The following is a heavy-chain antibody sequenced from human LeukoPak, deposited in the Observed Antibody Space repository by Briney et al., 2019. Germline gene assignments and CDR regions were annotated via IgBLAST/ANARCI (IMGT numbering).Heavy chain of an antibody. CDR3: AKSDPGYCAGGSCNLGIDY. D-gene: IGHD2-15*01. J-gene: IGHJ4*02. Sequence: GGSLRLSCAASGFTFSNYAMTWVRQAPGKGLERVSSVSAAGGSRWYADSVKGRFTISKDEYTNSLYLQMSGLRAEDTAVYYCAKSDPGYCAGGSCNLGIDYWGQGTLVTVS. V-gene: IGHV3-23*01. CDR2: VSAAGGSR. CDR1: GFTFSNYA.